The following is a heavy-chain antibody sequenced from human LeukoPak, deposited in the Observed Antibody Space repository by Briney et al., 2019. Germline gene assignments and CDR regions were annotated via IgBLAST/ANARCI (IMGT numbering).Heavy chain of an antibody. V-gene: IGHV1-69*04. D-gene: IGHD5-18*01. CDR3: ARSAQYSSYYYGMDV. J-gene: IGHJ6*02. CDR1: GGTFSSYA. Sequence: SVKVSCKASGGTFSSYAISWVRQAPGQGLEWMGRIIPIFGIANYAQKFQGRVTITADKSTSTAYMELSSLRSEDTAVYYCARSAQYSSYYYGMDVWGQGITVTVSS. CDR2: IIPIFGIA.